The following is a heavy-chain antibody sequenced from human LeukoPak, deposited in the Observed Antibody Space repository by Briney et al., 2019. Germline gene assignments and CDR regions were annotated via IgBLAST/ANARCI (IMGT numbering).Heavy chain of an antibody. CDR2: ISSSGSTI. CDR1: GFTFSSYE. D-gene: IGHD3-22*01. Sequence: GGSLRLSCAASGFTFSSYEMNWVRQAPGKGLEWVSYISSSGSTIYYADSVKGRFTVSRGNAKNSPYLQMNSLRAEDTAVYYCARDRSYYDSSGYYWGQGTLVTVSS. V-gene: IGHV3-48*03. J-gene: IGHJ4*02. CDR3: ARDRSYYDSSGYY.